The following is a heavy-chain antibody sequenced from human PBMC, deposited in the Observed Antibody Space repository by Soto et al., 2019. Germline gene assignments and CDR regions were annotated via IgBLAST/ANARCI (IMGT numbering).Heavy chain of an antibody. J-gene: IGHJ4*02. D-gene: IGHD3-16*02. CDR1: GGSISSGDYY. CDR2: IYYSGST. Sequence: QVQLQESGPGLVKPSQTLSLTCTVSGGSISSGDYYWSWIRQPPGKGLEWIGYIYYSGSTYYNPSLKSRVTIAVDTSKTPCSLKLSSVTAPDTAVYYCASAYDYVWGSYRPLGYWGLGTLVTVSS. V-gene: IGHV4-30-4*01. CDR3: ASAYDYVWGSYRPLGY.